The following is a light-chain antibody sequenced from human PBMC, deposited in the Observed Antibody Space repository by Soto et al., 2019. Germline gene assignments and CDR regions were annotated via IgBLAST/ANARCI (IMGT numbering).Light chain of an antibody. CDR3: LHHNCYPYP. J-gene: IGKJ2*01. Sequence: DVQMTQSPSAMSASVGDRITITCRASQDISRFVAWFQQKPGQVPERLIYDTSTLQPGVPSRFSGSGSWTEYTPAITGLQPEDFATYDCLHHNCYPYPFGQGTKLEIK. V-gene: IGKV1-17*03. CDR1: QDISRF. CDR2: DTS.